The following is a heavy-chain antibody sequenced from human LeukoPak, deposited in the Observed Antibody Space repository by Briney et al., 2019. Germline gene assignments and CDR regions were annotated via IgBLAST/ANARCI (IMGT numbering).Heavy chain of an antibody. CDR2: FYYSGST. D-gene: IGHD3-10*01. J-gene: IGHJ4*02. Sequence: KSSETLSLTCTVSGGSITSSNYNSGWIRQPPGKGLEWIGSFYYSGSTNYDPSLKSRVTISVDTSKNQFSLKLSSVTAADTAVYYCVYYYGSGSVEYWGQGTLVTVSS. CDR1: GGSITSSNYN. CDR3: VYYYGSGSVEY. V-gene: IGHV4-39*01.